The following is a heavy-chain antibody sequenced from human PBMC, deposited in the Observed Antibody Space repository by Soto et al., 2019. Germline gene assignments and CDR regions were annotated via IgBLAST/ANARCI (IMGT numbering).Heavy chain of an antibody. CDR2: IIPILGIA. CDR1: GGTFSSYT. J-gene: IGHJ4*02. Sequence: QVQLVQSGAEVKKPGSSVKVSCKASGGTFSSYTISWVRQAPGQGLEWMGRIIPILGIANYAQKLQGRVTITADKSKRTAYMELSSLRSEATAVYYCASDPGELPESQPFDYWGQGTLVTVSS. D-gene: IGHD1-26*01. CDR3: ASDPGELPESQPFDY. V-gene: IGHV1-69*02.